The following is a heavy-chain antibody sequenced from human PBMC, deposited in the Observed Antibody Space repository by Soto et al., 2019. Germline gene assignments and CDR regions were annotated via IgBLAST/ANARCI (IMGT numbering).Heavy chain of an antibody. CDR3: ARHARMKSNYYFDY. CDR2: IYYSGST. D-gene: IGHD4-4*01. J-gene: IGHJ4*02. CDR1: GGSISSSSYY. V-gene: IGHV4-39*01. Sequence: SETLSLTCTVSGGSISSSSYYWGWIRQPPGKGLEWIGSIYYSGSTYYNPSLKSRVTISVDTSKNQFSLKLSSVTAADTAVYYCARHARMKSNYYFDYWGQGTLVTVSS.